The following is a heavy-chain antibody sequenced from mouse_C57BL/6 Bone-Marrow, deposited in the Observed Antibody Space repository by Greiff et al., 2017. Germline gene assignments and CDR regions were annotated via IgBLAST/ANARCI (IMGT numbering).Heavy chain of an antibody. J-gene: IGHJ3*01. CDR3: ARHYGSSFAWFAY. Sequence: LQESGAELVKPGASVKISCKASGYAFSSYWMNWVKQRPGKGLEWIGQIYPGDGDTNYNGKFKGKATLTADKSSSTAYMQLSSLTSEDSAVYFCARHYGSSFAWFAYWGQGTLVTVSA. CDR1: GYAFSSYW. D-gene: IGHD1-1*01. CDR2: IYPGDGDT. V-gene: IGHV1-80*01.